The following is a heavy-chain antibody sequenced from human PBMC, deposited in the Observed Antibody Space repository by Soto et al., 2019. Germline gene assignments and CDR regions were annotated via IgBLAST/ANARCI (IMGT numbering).Heavy chain of an antibody. CDR3: ATLYCYGSGSYYTPRYYYYMDV. V-gene: IGHV1-24*01. CDR2: FDPEDGET. Sequence: PGKGREWMGGFDPEDGETIYAQKFQGRVTMTEDTSTDTAYMELGSLRSEDTAVYYCATLYCYGSGSYYTPRYYYYMDVRGKGTTVTVSS. D-gene: IGHD3-10*01. J-gene: IGHJ6*03.